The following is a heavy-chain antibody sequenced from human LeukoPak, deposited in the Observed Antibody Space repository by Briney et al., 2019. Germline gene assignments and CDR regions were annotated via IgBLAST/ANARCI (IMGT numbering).Heavy chain of an antibody. Sequence: PGGSLRLSCVVSGFTFSSYWMSWVRQAPGKGLEWVANIKEDGSKKSYVDSVKGRFTISRDNAKNSLYLQMNSLRAEDTAVYYCASPPIVGSVWGQGTMVTVSS. CDR2: IKEDGSKK. CDR3: ASPPIVGSV. V-gene: IGHV3-7*01. CDR1: GFTFSSYW. D-gene: IGHD1-26*01. J-gene: IGHJ3*01.